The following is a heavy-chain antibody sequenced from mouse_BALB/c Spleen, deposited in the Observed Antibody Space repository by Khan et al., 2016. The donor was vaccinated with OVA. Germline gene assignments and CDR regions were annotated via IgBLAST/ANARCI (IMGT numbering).Heavy chain of an antibody. J-gene: IGHJ4*01. D-gene: IGHD2-14*01. CDR3: ARVGYSGTMDY. V-gene: IGHV9-3-1*01. CDR2: INTYTGEP. Sequence: VQLQESGPELKKPGVTVKISCKASGYTFTTYGMNWVKQAPGKGLKWMGWINTYTGEPTYVDDFKGRFAFSLETSASTAYLQINNLKNEDTATXFCARVGYSGTMDYWGQGTSVTVSS. CDR1: GYTFTTYG.